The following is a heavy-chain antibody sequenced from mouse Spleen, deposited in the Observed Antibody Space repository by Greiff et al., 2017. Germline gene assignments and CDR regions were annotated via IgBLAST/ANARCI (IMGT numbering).Heavy chain of an antibody. J-gene: IGHJ1*01. Sequence: EVHLVESGGGLVQPGGSLKLSCATSGFTFSDYYMYWVRQTPEKRLEWVAYISNGGGSTYYPDTVTGRFTISRDNAKNTLYLQMSRLKSEDTAMYYCARHPNWEEYFDVWGAGTTVTVSS. CDR2: ISNGGGST. V-gene: IGHV5-12*02. CDR3: ARHPNWEEYFDV. CDR1: GFTFSDYY. D-gene: IGHD4-1*01.